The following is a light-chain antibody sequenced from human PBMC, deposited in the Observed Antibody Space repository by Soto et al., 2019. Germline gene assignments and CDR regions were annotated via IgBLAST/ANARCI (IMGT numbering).Light chain of an antibody. Sequence: DIQMTQSPSTLSASVGDRVTITCRASQSISSWLAWYQQKPGKAPKLLIYDASSLESGVPSRVSGSVSGTEFTLTISSLQPDDFATYYCQQYNSYPRTFGQGTKVEIK. V-gene: IGKV1-5*01. J-gene: IGKJ1*01. CDR3: QQYNSYPRT. CDR1: QSISSW. CDR2: DAS.